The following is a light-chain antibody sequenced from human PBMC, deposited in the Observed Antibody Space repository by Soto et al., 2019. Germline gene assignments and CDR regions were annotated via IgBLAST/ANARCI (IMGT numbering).Light chain of an antibody. CDR3: SSYRSTTTFGV. Sequence: QSALTQPRSVSGSPGQSVTISCTGTSSDVGGYNYVSWYQQHPGKAPKLMIYEVSNRPLGVSNRFSASKSGNTASLIISGLQADDEADYFCSSYRSTTTFGVFGTGTKLTVL. CDR2: EVS. CDR1: SSDVGGYNY. V-gene: IGLV2-14*01. J-gene: IGLJ1*01.